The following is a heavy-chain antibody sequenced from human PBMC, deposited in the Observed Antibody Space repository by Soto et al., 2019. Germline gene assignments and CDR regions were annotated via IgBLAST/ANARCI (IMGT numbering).Heavy chain of an antibody. CDR2: IIPIFGTA. V-gene: IGHV1-69*13. CDR3: ARTESIAARHGTYYFDY. D-gene: IGHD6-6*01. J-gene: IGHJ4*02. Sequence: ASVKVSCKASGGTFSSYAISWVRQAPGQGLEWMGGIIPIFGTANYAQKFQGRVTITADESTSTAYMELSSLRSEDTAVYYCARTESIAARHGTYYFDYWGQGTLVTVSS. CDR1: GGTFSSYA.